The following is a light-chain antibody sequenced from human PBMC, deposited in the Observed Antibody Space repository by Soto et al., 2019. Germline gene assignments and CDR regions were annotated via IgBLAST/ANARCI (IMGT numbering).Light chain of an antibody. J-gene: IGKJ5*01. V-gene: IGKV1-33*01. CDR1: QDILNS. CDR2: DAS. CDR3: QQYDYLVT. Sequence: DIQMTQSPSSLSASVGDRVTITCQASQDILNSLNWYQQKPGRAPKLLIYDASNVETGVPSRFSGTGSGTHFSFSISSLQPEDFATYYCQQYDYLVTFGQGTRLEIK.